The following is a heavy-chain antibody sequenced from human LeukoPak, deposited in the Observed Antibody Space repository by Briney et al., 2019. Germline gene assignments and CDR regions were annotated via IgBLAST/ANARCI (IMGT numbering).Heavy chain of an antibody. CDR1: GFTVSSNY. V-gene: IGHV3-53*01. J-gene: IGHJ4*02. Sequence: GGSLRLSCAASGFTVSSNYMNWVRQAPGKGLEWVSVIYSGDSTYYADSVKGRFTISRDNSKNTLYLQMDSLRAEDTAVYYCATFQIVVVPAAEDFDYWGQGTLVTVSS. CDR2: IYSGDST. D-gene: IGHD2-2*01. CDR3: ATFQIVVVPAAEDFDY.